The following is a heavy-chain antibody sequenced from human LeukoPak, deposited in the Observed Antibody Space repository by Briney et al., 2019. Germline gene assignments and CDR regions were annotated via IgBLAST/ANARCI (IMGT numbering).Heavy chain of an antibody. CDR3: ARHIWDYYDSSGYPIYFQN. V-gene: IGHV4-39*01. Sequence: SETLSRTCTVSGGSISSSSYYWGWIRQPPGKGLDWIGTIYYGGSTYYNPSLKSRVTISVYTSKSQFSLKLSSVTAADTAIYYCARHIWDYYDSSGYPIYFQNWGQGTLVTVSS. J-gene: IGHJ1*01. D-gene: IGHD3-22*01. CDR1: GGSISSSSYY. CDR2: IYYGGST.